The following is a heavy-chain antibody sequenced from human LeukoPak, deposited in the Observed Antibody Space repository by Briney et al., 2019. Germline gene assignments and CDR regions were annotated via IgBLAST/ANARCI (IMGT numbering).Heavy chain of an antibody. Sequence: GGSLRLSCEASGFTFGEHSMSWVRQAPGKGLEWVSTIKRDGSNTYYTDSVEGRFTISRDNSKNTLYLEMNTLRAEDTAVYYCAKGGYASCFDPWGQGTQVTVSS. V-gene: IGHV3-23*05. D-gene: IGHD2-15*01. CDR2: IKRDGSNT. CDR1: GFTFGEHS. CDR3: AKGGYASCFDP. J-gene: IGHJ5*02.